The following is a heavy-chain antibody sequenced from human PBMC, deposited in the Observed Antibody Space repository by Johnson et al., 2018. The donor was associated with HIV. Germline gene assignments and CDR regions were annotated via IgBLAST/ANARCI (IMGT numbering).Heavy chain of an antibody. D-gene: IGHD1-14*01. Sequence: VQLVESGGGLVQPGRSLRLSCAASGFTFSSYALHWVRQAPGKGLEWVAVISYDGSNKYYADSVKGRFTISRDNSKNTLYLQMNSLRAEDTAVYYCARDGMAATKANIWGQGTMVTVSS. J-gene: IGHJ3*02. CDR3: ARDGMAATKANI. V-gene: IGHV3-30*14. CDR2: ISYDGSNK. CDR1: GFTFSSYA.